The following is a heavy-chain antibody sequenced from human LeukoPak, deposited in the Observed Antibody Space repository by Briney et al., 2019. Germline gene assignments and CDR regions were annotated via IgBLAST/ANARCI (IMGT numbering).Heavy chain of an antibody. Sequence: GGSLRLSCAASGFTVSSNYMSWVRQAPGKGLEWVSVIYSGGSTYYADSVKGRFTISRDNSKNMLYLQMNSLRAEDTAVYYCASLYGSGSIDYWGQGTLVTVSS. J-gene: IGHJ4*02. CDR2: IYSGGST. V-gene: IGHV3-53*01. CDR1: GFTVSSNY. CDR3: ASLYGSGSIDY. D-gene: IGHD3-10*01.